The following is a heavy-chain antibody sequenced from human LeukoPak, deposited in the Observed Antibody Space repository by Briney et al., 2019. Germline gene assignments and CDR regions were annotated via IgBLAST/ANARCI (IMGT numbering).Heavy chain of an antibody. J-gene: IGHJ4*02. CDR1: GYSISSGYY. V-gene: IGHV4-38-2*02. CDR2: IYHSGST. Sequence: PSETLSLTCTVSGYSISSGYYWGWIRQPPGKGLEWIGNIYHSGSTYYNPSLKSRVTISVDTSKNQFSLKLSSVTAADTAVYYCARDQWYYDFWSGYYTERYFDYWGQGTLVTVSS. D-gene: IGHD3-3*01. CDR3: ARDQWYYDFWSGYYTERYFDY.